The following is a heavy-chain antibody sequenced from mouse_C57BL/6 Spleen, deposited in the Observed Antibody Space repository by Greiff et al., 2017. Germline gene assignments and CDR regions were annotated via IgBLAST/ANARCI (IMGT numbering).Heavy chain of an antibody. J-gene: IGHJ4*01. V-gene: IGHV1-80*01. D-gene: IGHD4-1*01. CDR2: IYPGDGDT. Sequence: QVQLQQSGAELVKPGASVKISCKASGYAFSSYWMNWVKQRPGKGLEWIGQIYPGDGDTNYNGKFKGKATLTADKSSSTAYMQLSSLTSEDSAVYFCAREGTGDYAMDYWGQGTSVTVSS. CDR1: GYAFSSYW. CDR3: AREGTGDYAMDY.